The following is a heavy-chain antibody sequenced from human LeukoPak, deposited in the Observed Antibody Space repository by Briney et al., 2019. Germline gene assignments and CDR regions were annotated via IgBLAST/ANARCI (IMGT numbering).Heavy chain of an antibody. CDR1: GFTVSRSF. CDR3: AKIIAVAGTGEDNVFDI. V-gene: IGHV3-53*01. J-gene: IGHJ3*02. CDR2: LYRDGGTT. D-gene: IGHD6-13*01. Sequence: PGGSLRLSCAASGFTVSRSFMNWVRQAPGKGLEWLAILYRDGGTTYYADSVKGRFTISRDSSKNTLYLQMNSPRAEDTAVYYCAKIIAVAGTGEDNVFDIWGQGTMVTVSS.